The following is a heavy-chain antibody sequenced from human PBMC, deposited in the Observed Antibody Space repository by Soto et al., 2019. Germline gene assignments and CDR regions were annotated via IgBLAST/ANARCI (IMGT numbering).Heavy chain of an antibody. J-gene: IGHJ6*02. Sequence: GGSLRLSCAASGFTFDDYAMHWVRQVPGKGLEWVSGISWNSGSIGYADSVKGRFTISRDNAKNSLYLQMNSLRDEDTAVYYCARDRAGAQYGLDVWGQGTTVTVSS. CDR2: ISWNSGSI. V-gene: IGHV3-9*01. D-gene: IGHD1-26*01. CDR3: ARDRAGAQYGLDV. CDR1: GFTFDDYA.